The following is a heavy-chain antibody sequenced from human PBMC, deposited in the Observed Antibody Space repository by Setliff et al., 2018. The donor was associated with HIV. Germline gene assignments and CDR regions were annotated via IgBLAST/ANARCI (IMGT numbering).Heavy chain of an antibody. D-gene: IGHD5-18*01. Sequence: LSCAASGFTFSRYSVNWVRQAPGKGLEWVSWISSSSNYIYYADSVKGRFTISRDNARNSLYLQMNSLRVEDTAVYYCAREAKPAADTRGYSYGYSLGYWGQGTLVTVPQ. CDR3: AREAKPAADTRGYSYGYSLGY. J-gene: IGHJ4*02. CDR2: ISSSSNYI. V-gene: IGHV3-21*01. CDR1: GFTFSRYS.